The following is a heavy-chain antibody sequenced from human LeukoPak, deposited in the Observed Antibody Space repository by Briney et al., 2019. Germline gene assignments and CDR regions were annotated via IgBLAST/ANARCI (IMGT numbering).Heavy chain of an antibody. CDR2: IYYTGST. CDR3: ARARGAARRGGYYYYYYYMDV. Sequence: TSETLSLTCTVSSGSISRYYWSWIRQPPGKGLDWIGYIYYTGSTYYNPSLKSRVTISVDTSKNQFSLKLSSVTAADTAVYYCARARGAARRGGYYYYYYYMDVWGKGTTVTVSS. D-gene: IGHD6-6*01. CDR1: SGSISRYY. J-gene: IGHJ6*03. V-gene: IGHV4-59*12.